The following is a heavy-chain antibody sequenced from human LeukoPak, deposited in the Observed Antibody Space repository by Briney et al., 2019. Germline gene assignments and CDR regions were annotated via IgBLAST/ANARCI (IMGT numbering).Heavy chain of an antibody. D-gene: IGHD2-15*01. Sequence: PGGSLRLSCVASGFSFNDYSMNWVRQAPGKGLEWISYITSSSSSIYYADSVKGRFTISRDNAKNSLYLQMNRLRAEDTAVYYCARGGRVTRLDYWGQGTLVSVSS. V-gene: IGHV3-48*01. J-gene: IGHJ4*02. CDR2: ITSSSSSI. CDR3: ARGGRVTRLDY. CDR1: GFSFNDYS.